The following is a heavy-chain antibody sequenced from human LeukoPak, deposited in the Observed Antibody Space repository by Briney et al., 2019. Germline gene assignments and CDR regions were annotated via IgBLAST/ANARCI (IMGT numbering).Heavy chain of an antibody. V-gene: IGHV3-21*01. D-gene: IGHD3-10*01. CDR1: GFIFSSYS. Sequence: GGSLRLSCAASGFIFSSYSMNWVRQAPGKGLEWVSSISSSSSYIYYADSVKGRFTISRDNAKNSLYLQMNSLRAEDTAVYYCASAQYGSGSPFDYWGQGTLVTVSS. J-gene: IGHJ4*02. CDR3: ASAQYGSGSPFDY. CDR2: ISSSSSYI.